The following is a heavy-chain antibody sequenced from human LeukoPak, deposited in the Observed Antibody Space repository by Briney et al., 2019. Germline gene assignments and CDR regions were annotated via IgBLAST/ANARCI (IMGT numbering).Heavy chain of an antibody. CDR3: ARGGEYDILTGYRPIAYYFYGMDV. J-gene: IGHJ6*02. Sequence: PSQSLSLTWPVSGGSISSGGYYWSWLRQHPGRGLEWFGHIYYSGSTYYNPSLKSRVTISVDTSKNRFSLKLNSVTAADTAVYYCARGGEYDILTGYRPIAYYFYGMDVWGQGTTVTVSS. V-gene: IGHV4-31*02. CDR2: IYYSGST. D-gene: IGHD3-9*01. CDR1: GGSISSGGYY.